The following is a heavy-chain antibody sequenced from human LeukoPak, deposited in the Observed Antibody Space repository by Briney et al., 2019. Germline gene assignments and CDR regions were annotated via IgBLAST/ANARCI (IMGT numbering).Heavy chain of an antibody. V-gene: IGHV1-2*02. D-gene: IGHD3-22*01. Sequence: ASVKVSCKASGYTFTSYYMHWVRQAPGQGLEWMGWINPNSGGTNYAQKFQGRVTMTRDTSISTAYMELSRLRSDDTAVYYCARARTMIGTDAFDIWGQGTMVTVSS. CDR3: ARARTMIGTDAFDI. J-gene: IGHJ3*02. CDR2: INPNSGGT. CDR1: GYTFTSYY.